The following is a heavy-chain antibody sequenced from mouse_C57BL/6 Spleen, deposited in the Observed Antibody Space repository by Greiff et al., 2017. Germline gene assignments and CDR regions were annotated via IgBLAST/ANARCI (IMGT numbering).Heavy chain of an antibody. J-gene: IGHJ2*01. CDR2: ISGGGGNT. D-gene: IGHD2-10*01. CDR3: ARHGLLQHFDY. V-gene: IGHV5-9*01. Sequence: EVKVEESGGGLVKPGGSLKLSCAASGFTFSSYTMSWVRQTPEKRLEWVATISGGGGNTYYPDSVKGRFTISRDNAKNTLYLQMSSLRSEDTALYYCARHGLLQHFDYWGQGTTLTVSS. CDR1: GFTFSSYT.